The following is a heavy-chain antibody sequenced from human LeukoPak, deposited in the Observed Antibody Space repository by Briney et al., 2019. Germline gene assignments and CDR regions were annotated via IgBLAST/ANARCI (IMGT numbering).Heavy chain of an antibody. CDR2: IYPGDSDT. CDR3: ATAPDYGGNFYYFDY. CDR1: GYSFTSYW. D-gene: IGHD4-23*01. V-gene: IGHV5-51*01. J-gene: IGHJ4*02. Sequence: GESLKISCKGSGYSFTSYWIGWVRQLPGKGLEWMGIIYPGDSDTRYSPSFQGQVTISADKSISTAYLQWSSLKASDTAMYYCATAPDYGGNFYYFDYWGQGTLVTVSS.